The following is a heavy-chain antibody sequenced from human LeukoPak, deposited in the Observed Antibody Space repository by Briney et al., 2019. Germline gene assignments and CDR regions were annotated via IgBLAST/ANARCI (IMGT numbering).Heavy chain of an antibody. J-gene: IGHJ5*02. CDR2: IHIYRGNT. Sequence: ASVKVSCKASGYSSTNYGISWVRQAPGQGLEWMGWIHIYRGNTNYAQKFQGRVTMTADTSTSTVYMEVRGLRSDDTAMYYCARDVGITVADSFDPWGQGTLVTVSS. CDR3: ARDVGITVADSFDP. D-gene: IGHD6-13*01. V-gene: IGHV1-18*01. CDR1: GYSSTNYG.